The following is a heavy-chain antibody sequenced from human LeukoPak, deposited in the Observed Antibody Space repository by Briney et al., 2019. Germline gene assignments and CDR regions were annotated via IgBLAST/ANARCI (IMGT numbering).Heavy chain of an antibody. CDR2: FDPEDGES. D-gene: IGHD2/OR15-2a*01. V-gene: IGHV1-24*01. CDR1: GYTLRELS. Sequence: EASVKVSCKVSGYTLRELSMHWVRQAPAKGLQWMGVFDPEDGESIIAQKFRGRLTMTEDTSTDTAYMELSSLTSEDTAMYYCATGHCNTSSCYYYYMDVWGKGTTVTVSS. J-gene: IGHJ6*03. CDR3: ATGHCNTSSCYYYYMDV.